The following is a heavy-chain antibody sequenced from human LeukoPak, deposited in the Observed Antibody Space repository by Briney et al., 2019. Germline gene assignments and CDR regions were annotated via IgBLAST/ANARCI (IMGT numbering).Heavy chain of an antibody. CDR1: GFTFSSYS. D-gene: IGHD3-3*01. V-gene: IGHV3-21*01. CDR3: ARSLPLEWFPAHYYYYGMDV. J-gene: IGHJ6*02. CDR2: ISSSSSYI. Sequence: GGSLRLSCAASGFTFSSYSMNWVRQAPGKGLEWVSSISSSSSYIYYVDSVKGRFTISRDNAKNSLYLQMNSLRAEDTAVYYCARSLPLEWFPAHYYYYGMDVWGQGTTVTVSS.